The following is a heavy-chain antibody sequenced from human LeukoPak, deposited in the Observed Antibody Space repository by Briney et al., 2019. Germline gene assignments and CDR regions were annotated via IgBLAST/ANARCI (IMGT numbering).Heavy chain of an antibody. J-gene: IGHJ6*02. V-gene: IGHV4-59*01. Sequence: SETLSLTCTVSGGSISSYYWSWIRQPPGKGLEWIGYIYYSGSTNYNPSLKSRVTISVDTSKNQFSLKLSSVTAADTAVYYCARGARRYGMDVWGQGTTVTVPS. CDR2: IYYSGST. CDR1: GGSISSYY. CDR3: ARGARRYGMDV.